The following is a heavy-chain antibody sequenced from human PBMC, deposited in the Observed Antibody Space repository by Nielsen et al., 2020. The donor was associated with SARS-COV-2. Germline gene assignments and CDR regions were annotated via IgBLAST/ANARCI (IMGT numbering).Heavy chain of an antibody. CDR3: ARGTYSSTWYETGRRYYFDY. Sequence: SQTLSLTCAISGDSVSSNSAAWNWIRQSPSRGLEWLRRTYYRSKWFNDYAVSVKSRIVINPDTSNNQFSLLLNSVTPEDTAVYYCARGTYSSTWYETGRRYYFDYWGQGTLVTVSS. CDR2: TYYRSKWFN. J-gene: IGHJ4*02. V-gene: IGHV6-1*01. D-gene: IGHD6-13*01. CDR1: GDSVSSNSAA.